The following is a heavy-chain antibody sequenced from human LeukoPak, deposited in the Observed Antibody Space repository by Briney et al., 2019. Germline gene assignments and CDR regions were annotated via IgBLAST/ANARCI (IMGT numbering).Heavy chain of an antibody. CDR3: ARDPTYDFWSGHYTGAGWFDP. Sequence: GGSLRLSCAASGFTFSSYWMHWVRQAPGKGLVWVSRINSDGSSTSYADSVKGRFTISRDNAKNTLYLQMNSLRAEDTAVYYCARDPTYDFWSGHYTGAGWFDPWGQGTLVTVSS. CDR1: GFTFSSYW. CDR2: INSDGSST. D-gene: IGHD3-3*01. V-gene: IGHV3-74*01. J-gene: IGHJ5*02.